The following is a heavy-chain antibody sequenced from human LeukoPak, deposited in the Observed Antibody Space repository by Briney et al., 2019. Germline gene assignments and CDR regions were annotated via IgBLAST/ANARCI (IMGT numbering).Heavy chain of an antibody. D-gene: IGHD2-15*01. CDR1: GLTFSSDW. J-gene: IGHJ6*03. CDR2: INQDGGEK. V-gene: IGHV3-7*01. Sequence: RGSLRLSCAASGLTFSSDWMSWVRQAPGKGLEWVANINQDGGEKYCVDSVKGRFIISRDNAKNSLYLQMNSLRAEDTAVYYCARAKAAQFVYYFYMDVWGKGTTVSVSS. CDR3: ARAKAAQFVYYFYMDV.